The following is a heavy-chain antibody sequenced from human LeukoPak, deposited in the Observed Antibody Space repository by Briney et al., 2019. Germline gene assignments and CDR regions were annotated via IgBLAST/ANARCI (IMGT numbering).Heavy chain of an antibody. CDR2: IYYSGST. Sequence: SETLSLTCTVSGGSISSSSYYWGWIRQPPGKGLEWIGSIYYSGSTYYNPSFKSRVTIPVDTSKNQFSLKLSSVTAADTAVYYCARDIAVSFDYWGQGTLVTVSS. CDR1: GGSISSSSYY. J-gene: IGHJ4*02. CDR3: ARDIAVSFDY. V-gene: IGHV4-39*02. D-gene: IGHD6-19*01.